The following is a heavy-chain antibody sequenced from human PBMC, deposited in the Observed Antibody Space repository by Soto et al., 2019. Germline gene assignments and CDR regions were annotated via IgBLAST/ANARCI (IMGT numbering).Heavy chain of an antibody. CDR2: ISSNGGST. CDR3: VRPDYGDAIFGLWFDP. V-gene: IGHV3-64D*08. Sequence: AGGSLRLSCSASGFTFSSYAMHWVRPAPGKGLEYVSAISSNGGSTYYADSVKGRFTISRDNSKNTLYLQMSSLRAEDTAVYYCVRPDYGDAIFGLWFDPWGQGTLVTVSS. D-gene: IGHD3-3*02. J-gene: IGHJ5*02. CDR1: GFTFSSYA.